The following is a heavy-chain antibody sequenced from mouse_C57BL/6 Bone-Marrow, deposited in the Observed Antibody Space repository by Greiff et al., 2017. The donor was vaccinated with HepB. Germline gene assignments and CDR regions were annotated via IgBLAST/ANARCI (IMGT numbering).Heavy chain of an antibody. V-gene: IGHV1-55*01. CDR1: GYTFTSYW. Sequence: VQLQQPGAELVKPGASVKMSCKASGYTFTSYWITWVKQRPGQGLEWIGDIYPGSGSTNYNEKFKSKATLTVDTSSSTAYMQLSSLTSEDSAVYYCARRYDVSSWYFDVWGTGTTVTVSS. CDR2: IYPGSGST. D-gene: IGHD1-1*01. CDR3: ARRYDVSSWYFDV. J-gene: IGHJ1*03.